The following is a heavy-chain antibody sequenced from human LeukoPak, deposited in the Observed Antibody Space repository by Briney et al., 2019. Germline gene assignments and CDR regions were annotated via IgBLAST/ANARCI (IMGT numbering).Heavy chain of an antibody. D-gene: IGHD1-26*01. CDR2: ISACNGNT. CDR3: ARFIVGATEVYNWFDP. J-gene: IGHJ5*02. V-gene: IGHV1-18*01. Sequence: ASVKVSCKASGYTFTSYGISWVRQAPGQGLEWMGWISACNGNTNYAQTLQGRVTMTTDTSTSTAYMELRSLRSDDTAVYYCARFIVGATEVYNWFDPWGQGTLVTVSS. CDR1: GYTFTSYG.